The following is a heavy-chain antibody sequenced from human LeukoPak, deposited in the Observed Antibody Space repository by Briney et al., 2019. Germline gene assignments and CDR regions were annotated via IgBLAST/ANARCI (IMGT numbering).Heavy chain of an antibody. J-gene: IGHJ5*02. CDR2: MNPNSGNT. CDR1: GYTFTSYD. D-gene: IGHD6-13*01. V-gene: IGHV1-8*03. CDR3: ARGNSARGSSSWYEDGGTSLDP. Sequence: ASVKVSCKASGYTFTSYDINWVRQATGQGLEWMGWMNPNSGNTGYAQKFQGRVTITRNTSISTAYMELSSLRSEDTAVYYCARGNSARGSSSWYEDGGTSLDPWGQGTLVTVSS.